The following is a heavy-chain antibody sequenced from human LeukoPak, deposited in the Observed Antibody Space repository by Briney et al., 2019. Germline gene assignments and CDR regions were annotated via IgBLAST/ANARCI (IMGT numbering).Heavy chain of an antibody. V-gene: IGHV4-34*01. Sequence: SETLSLTCAVYGGSFSGYYWSWIRQPPGKGLEWIGEINHSGSTNYNPSLKSRVTISVDTSKNQFSLKLSSVTAADTAVYYCARVWDYYDSSGYGYWGQGTLVTVSS. CDR3: ARVWDYYDSSGYGY. CDR1: GGSFSGYY. J-gene: IGHJ4*02. CDR2: INHSGST. D-gene: IGHD3-22*01.